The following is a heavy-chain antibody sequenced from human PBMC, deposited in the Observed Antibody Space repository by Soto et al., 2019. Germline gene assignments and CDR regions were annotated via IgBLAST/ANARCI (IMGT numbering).Heavy chain of an antibody. Sequence: EVQLLESGGGLVQPGGSLKISCAASGFQLSSCAMSWVRQAPGKGLEWVSGINEGDGATNYLDSVRGRFTISRDNSKNTLYLEMNSLRVEDTAIYYCAKSQAPAGAYEHWGQGILVIVSS. D-gene: IGHD2-2*01. V-gene: IGHV3-23*01. J-gene: IGHJ1*01. CDR2: INEGDGAT. CDR1: GFQLSSCA. CDR3: AKSQAPAGAYEH.